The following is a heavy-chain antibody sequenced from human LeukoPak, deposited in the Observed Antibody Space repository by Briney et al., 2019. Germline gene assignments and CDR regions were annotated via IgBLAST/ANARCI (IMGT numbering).Heavy chain of an antibody. D-gene: IGHD3-9*01. V-gene: IGHV3-74*01. J-gene: IGHJ4*02. CDR3: ARSPYYDILTGPDY. CDR1: GFTFSSYW. Sequence: GGSLRLSCAASGFTFSSYWMHWVRQAPGKGLVWVSRINSGGSSTSYADSVKGRFTISRDNAKNTLYLQMNSLRAEDTAVYYCARSPYYDILTGPDYWGQGTLVTVSS. CDR2: INSGGSST.